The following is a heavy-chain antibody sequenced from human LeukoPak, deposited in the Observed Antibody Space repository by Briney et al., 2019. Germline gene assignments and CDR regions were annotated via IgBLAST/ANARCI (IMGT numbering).Heavy chain of an antibody. CDR2: FIPMFGTA. CDR1: GGTFSSYA. CDR3: ARGPAYDFWSGYYPYYFDY. J-gene: IGHJ4*02. D-gene: IGHD3-3*01. V-gene: IGHV1-69*13. Sequence: SVKVSCKASGGTFSSYAISWVRQAPGQGLEWMGGFIPMFGTANYAQKFQGRVTITADESTSTAYMELSSLRSEDTAVYYCARGPAYDFWSGYYPYYFDYWGQGTLVTVSS.